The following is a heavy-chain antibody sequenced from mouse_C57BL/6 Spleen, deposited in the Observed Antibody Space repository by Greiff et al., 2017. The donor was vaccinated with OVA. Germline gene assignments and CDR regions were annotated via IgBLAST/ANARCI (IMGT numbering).Heavy chain of an antibody. Sequence: EVQLQQSGPELVKPGASVKMSCKASGYTFTDYNMHWVKQSHGKSLEWIGYINPNNGGTSYNQKFKGKATLTVNKSSSTAYMELRSLTSEDSAVYYCAIHYDGRNYFDYWGQGTTLTVSS. CDR2: INPNNGGT. CDR1: GYTFTDYN. D-gene: IGHD1-2*01. J-gene: IGHJ2*01. V-gene: IGHV1-22*01. CDR3: AIHYDGRNYFDY.